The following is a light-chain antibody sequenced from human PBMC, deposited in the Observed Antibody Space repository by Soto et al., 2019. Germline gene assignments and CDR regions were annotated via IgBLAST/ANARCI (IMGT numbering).Light chain of an antibody. CDR1: SRDVGSYNF. J-gene: IGLJ2*01. CDR3: CSYAGSSTFVI. V-gene: IGLV2-23*02. CDR2: EVS. Sequence: QSVLTQPASVSGSPGQSITSSCTGTSRDVGSYNFVSWYQQHPGKAPKLMIYEVSKRPSGVSNRFSGSKTGNTASLTISGLQSEYEADYYCCSYAGSSTFVIFRGGTKVPVL.